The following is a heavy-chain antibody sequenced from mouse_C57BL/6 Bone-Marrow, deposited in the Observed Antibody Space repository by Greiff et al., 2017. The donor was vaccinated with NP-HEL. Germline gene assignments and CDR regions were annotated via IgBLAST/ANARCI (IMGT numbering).Heavy chain of an antibody. J-gene: IGHJ4*01. CDR3: SLRAMDY. CDR2: IWWDDVT. Sequence: QVTLKESGPGILQPSQTLSLTCSFSGFSLSTFGMGVGWIRQPSGKGLEWLAHIWWDDVTSYNPALKSRLTISKDTSTNQVFLKIANVDTADTATYYCSLRAMDYWGQGTSVTVSS. CDR1: GFSLSTFGMG. V-gene: IGHV8-8*01.